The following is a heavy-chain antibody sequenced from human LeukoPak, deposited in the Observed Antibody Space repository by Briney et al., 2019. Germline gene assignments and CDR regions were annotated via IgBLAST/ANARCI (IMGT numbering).Heavy chain of an antibody. CDR2: ITTSDGNT. CDR1: GFTFSIDT. V-gene: IGHV3-23*01. CDR3: GKDGGLWVSAHWGDS. J-gene: IGHJ4*02. D-gene: IGHD7-27*01. Sequence: GGSLRLSGAASGFTFSIDTMSWVRQAPGNGLEWVSTITTSDGNTYYADSVKGRFTVSRDNSKNTLSLQMNIMRAQATAVYYWGKDGGLWVSAHWGDSWGRGTLVTVSS.